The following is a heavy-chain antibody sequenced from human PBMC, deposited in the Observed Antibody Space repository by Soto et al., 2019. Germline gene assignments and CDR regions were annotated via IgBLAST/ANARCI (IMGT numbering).Heavy chain of an antibody. D-gene: IGHD2-15*01. CDR2: INPSGGST. Sequence: ASVKVSCQASGYTFTSYYMHWVRQAPGQGLEWMGIINPSGGSTSYAQKFQGRVTMTRDTSTSTVYMELSSLRSEDTAVYYCAISYCSGGSCYSTYQLDYWGQGTLVTVSS. CDR3: AISYCSGGSCYSTYQLDY. CDR1: GYTFTSYY. J-gene: IGHJ4*02. V-gene: IGHV1-46*03.